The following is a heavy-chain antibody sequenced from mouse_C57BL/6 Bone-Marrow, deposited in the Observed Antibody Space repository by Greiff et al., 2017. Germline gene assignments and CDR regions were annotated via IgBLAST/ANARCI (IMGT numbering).Heavy chain of an antibody. CDR2: ISNLAYSI. CDR3: ARQADYDVDY. J-gene: IGHJ2*01. Sequence: EVKLVESGGGLVQPGGSLKLSCAASGFTFSDYGMAWVRQAPRKGPEWVAFISNLAYSIYYADTVTGRFTISRENAKNTLDLEMSSLRSEDTAMYYCARQADYDVDYWGQGTTLTVSS. D-gene: IGHD2-4*01. V-gene: IGHV5-15*04. CDR1: GFTFSDYG.